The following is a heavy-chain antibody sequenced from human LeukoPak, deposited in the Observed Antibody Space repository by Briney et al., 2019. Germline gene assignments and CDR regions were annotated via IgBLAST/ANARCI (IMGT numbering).Heavy chain of an antibody. Sequence: SESLSLTCTVSGGSISSYYWSWVRQPAGKGLEWIGRIYASGNTNYNPSLKGRVTMTVDTSKNQFSLNLSSVTAADTAVYYCARGRGSSWYYFDSWGQGTLVTVSS. D-gene: IGHD6-13*01. J-gene: IGHJ4*02. V-gene: IGHV4-4*07. CDR2: IYASGNT. CDR1: GGSISSYY. CDR3: ARGRGSSWYYFDS.